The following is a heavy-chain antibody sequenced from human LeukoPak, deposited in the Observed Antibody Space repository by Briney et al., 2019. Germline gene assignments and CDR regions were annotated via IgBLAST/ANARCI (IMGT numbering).Heavy chain of an antibody. CDR3: ARDLPYYDSSAFDY. CDR2: ISGSGGST. J-gene: IGHJ4*02. Sequence: GGSLRLSCAASGFTFSSYAMSWVRQAPGKGLEWVSAISGSGGSTYYADSVKGRFTISRDNSKNTLYLQMNSLRAEETAVHFCARDLPYYDSSAFDYWGQGTLVTVSS. V-gene: IGHV3-23*01. CDR1: GFTFSSYA. D-gene: IGHD3-22*01.